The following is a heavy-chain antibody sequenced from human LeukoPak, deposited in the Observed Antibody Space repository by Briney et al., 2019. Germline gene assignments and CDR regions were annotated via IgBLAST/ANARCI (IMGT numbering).Heavy chain of an antibody. J-gene: IGHJ6*02. D-gene: IGHD4-17*01. CDR3: ARFRTAVTTFYYGMDV. CDR2: INHSGST. V-gene: IGHV4-34*01. CDR1: GGSFSGYY. Sequence: SETLSLTCAVSGGSFSGYYWTWIRQPPGKGLEWIGEINHSGSTNYNPSLKSRVTISVDTSKNQFSLKLSSVTAADTAVYYCARFRTAVTTFYYGMDVWGQGTTVTVSS.